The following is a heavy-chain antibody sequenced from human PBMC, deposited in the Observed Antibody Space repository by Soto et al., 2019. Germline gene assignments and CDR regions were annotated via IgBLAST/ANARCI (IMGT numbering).Heavy chain of an antibody. D-gene: IGHD3-10*01. V-gene: IGHV4-39*02. CDR2: IYYSGST. Sequence: SETLSLTCTVSGGSISSSSYYWGWIRQPPGKGLEWIGSIYYSGSTYYNPSLKSRVTISVDTSKNQFSLKLSSVTAADTAVYYCAREIPSDWYFDLWGRGTLVT. CDR1: GGSISSSSYY. J-gene: IGHJ2*01. CDR3: AREIPSDWYFDL.